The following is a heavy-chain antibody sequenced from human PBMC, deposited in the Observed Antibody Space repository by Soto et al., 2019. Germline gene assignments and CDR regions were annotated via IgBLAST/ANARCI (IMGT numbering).Heavy chain of an antibody. V-gene: IGHV4-31*03. CDR3: ARAVWDSSGPGRY. Sequence: QVQLQESGPGLVKPSQTLSLTCTVSGGSISSGGYYWSWIRQHPGKGLEWIGYIYYSGSTHYNPSRKNRVPLSVDTYKNQFALNLGSVTAADTAVCWCARAVWDSSGPGRYWGQGTLVTVSS. CDR1: GGSISSGGYY. CDR2: IYYSGST. D-gene: IGHD3-22*01. J-gene: IGHJ4*02.